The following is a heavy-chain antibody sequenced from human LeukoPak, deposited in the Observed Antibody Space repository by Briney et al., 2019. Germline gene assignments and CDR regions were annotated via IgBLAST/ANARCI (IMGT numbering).Heavy chain of an antibody. CDR3: ARDGTAAAGPNGGMDV. J-gene: IGHJ6*04. CDR2: IFPIFGAA. Sequence: SVKVSCKASGGTFSSYAISWVRQAPGQGLEWMGGIFPIFGAANYAQKFQGRVTITADESASTAYMELSSLRSEDTAVYYCARDGTAAAGPNGGMDVWGKGTTVTVSS. V-gene: IGHV1-69*01. CDR1: GGTFSSYA. D-gene: IGHD6-13*01.